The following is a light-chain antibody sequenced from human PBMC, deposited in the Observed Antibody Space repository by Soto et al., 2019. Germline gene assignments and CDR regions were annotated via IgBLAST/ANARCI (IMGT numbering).Light chain of an antibody. CDR3: AAWDDRLNGVV. CDR1: YANIGAGYE. V-gene: IGLV1-44*01. CDR2: NNN. Sequence: QSVLTQPPSVSGAPGQRVTISCTGSYANIGAGYEVHWYQQLPGMAPKLLIYNNNQRPSGVPGRFSGSTSGTSASLAITGLQSEDEAGYFCAAWDDRLNGVVFGGGTKLTVL. J-gene: IGLJ2*01.